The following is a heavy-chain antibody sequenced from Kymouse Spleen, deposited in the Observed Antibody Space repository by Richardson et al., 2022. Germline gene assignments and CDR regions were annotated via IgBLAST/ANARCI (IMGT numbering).Heavy chain of an antibody. Sequence: QVQLQQWGAGLLKPSETLSLTCAVYGGSFSGYYWSWIRQPPGKGLEWIGEINHSGSTNYNPSLKSRVTISVDTSKNQFSLKLSSVTAADTAVYYCARGGLGKDYYYGMDVWGQGTTVTVSS. V-gene: IGHV4-34*01. CDR2: INHSGST. CDR1: GGSFSGYY. D-gene: IGHD7-27*02. J-gene: IGHJ6*02. CDR3: ARGGLGKDYYYGMDV.